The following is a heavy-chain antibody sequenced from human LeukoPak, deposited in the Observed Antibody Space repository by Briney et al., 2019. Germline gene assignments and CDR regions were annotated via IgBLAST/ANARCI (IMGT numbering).Heavy chain of an antibody. D-gene: IGHD6-19*01. CDR3: AKSSRAVAGNHDDY. Sequence: GGSLRLSCAASGFTFSSYWMSWVRQAPGKGLEWVSAISGSGGSTYYADSVKGRFTISRDNSKNTLYLQMNSLRAEDTAVYYCAKSSRAVAGNHDDYWGQGTLVTVSS. CDR2: ISGSGGST. V-gene: IGHV3-23*01. J-gene: IGHJ4*02. CDR1: GFTFSSYW.